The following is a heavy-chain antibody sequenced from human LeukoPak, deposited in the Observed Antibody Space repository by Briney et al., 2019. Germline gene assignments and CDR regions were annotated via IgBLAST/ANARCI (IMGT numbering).Heavy chain of an antibody. V-gene: IGHV3-23*01. CDR1: GFTFRSYA. Sequence: GGSLRLSCEASGFTFRSYAMSWVRQAPGKGLACVSVISSSADSTYYADSVKGRFTISRDNSKNTLYLQMNNLRAEDTAVYYCAKPLEKYTYGGNFDYWGQGILVTVSS. D-gene: IGHD4-23*01. CDR2: ISSSADST. J-gene: IGHJ4*02. CDR3: AKPLEKYTYGGNFDY.